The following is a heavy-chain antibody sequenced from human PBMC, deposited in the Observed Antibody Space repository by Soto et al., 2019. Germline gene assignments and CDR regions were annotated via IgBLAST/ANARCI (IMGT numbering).Heavy chain of an antibody. CDR2: IYYSGST. D-gene: IGHD3-22*01. V-gene: IGHV4-31*03. J-gene: IGHJ4*02. CDR1: GGSISSGGYY. CDR3: ARGAMYYYDSSGYSY. Sequence: SETLSLTCTVSGGSISSGGYYWSWIRQHPGKGLEWIGYIYYSGSTYYNPSLKSRVTISVDTSKNQFSLKLSSVTAADTAVYYCARGAMYYYDSSGYSYWGQGTLVTVSS.